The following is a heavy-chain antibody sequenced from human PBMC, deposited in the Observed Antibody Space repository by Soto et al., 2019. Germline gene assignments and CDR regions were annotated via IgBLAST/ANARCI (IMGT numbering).Heavy chain of an antibody. V-gene: IGHV4-39*01. D-gene: IGHD2-15*01. Sequence: QLQLQESGPGLVKPSETLSLTCTVSGGSISSSSYYWGWIRQPPGKGLEWIGSIYYSGSTYYNPSLKSRVTISVDTSNNQFSLKLSSVTAADTAVYYCASTIVVADPRQYYFDYWGQGTLVTVSS. J-gene: IGHJ4*02. CDR2: IYYSGST. CDR3: ASTIVVADPRQYYFDY. CDR1: GGSISSSSYY.